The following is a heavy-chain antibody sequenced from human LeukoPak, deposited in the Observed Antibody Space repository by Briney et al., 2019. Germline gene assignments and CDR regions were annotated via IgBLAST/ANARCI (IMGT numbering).Heavy chain of an antibody. CDR1: GFTFSDYY. CDR3: AKDPDVLLWFGELNSRNWFDP. D-gene: IGHD3-10*01. J-gene: IGHJ5*02. CDR2: ISSSGSTI. Sequence: PGGSLRLSCAASGFTFSDYYMSWIRQAPGKGLEWVSYISSSGSTIYYADSVKGRFTISRDNAKNSLYLQMNSLRAEDTAVYYCAKDPDVLLWFGELNSRNWFDPWGQGTLVTVSS. V-gene: IGHV3-11*01.